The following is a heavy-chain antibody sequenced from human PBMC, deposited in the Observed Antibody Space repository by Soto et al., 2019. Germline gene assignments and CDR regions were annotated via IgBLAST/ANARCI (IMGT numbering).Heavy chain of an antibody. CDR2: ISYDESNK. V-gene: IGHV3-30-3*01. CDR3: ARDRTLFGTGSTYYFDY. D-gene: IGHD1-1*01. J-gene: IGHJ4*02. Sequence: GGSLRLSCAASGLTFSTYAFHWVRQAPGKGLQWVAVISYDESNKYYADSVKGRFTISRDNSKNMLYLQMNSLRAEDTALYYCARDRTLFGTGSTYYFDYWGQATLFRVSA. CDR1: GLTFSTYA.